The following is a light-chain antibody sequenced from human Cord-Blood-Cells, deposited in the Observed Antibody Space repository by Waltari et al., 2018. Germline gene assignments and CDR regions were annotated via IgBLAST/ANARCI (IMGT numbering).Light chain of an antibody. V-gene: IGLV2-8*01. CDR1: SSDVGGYNY. J-gene: IGLJ2*01. CDR3: SSYAGSNNLV. CDR2: EVS. Sequence: QSALTQPPSASGSPGQSVTISCTGTSSDVGGYNYVSWYQQHPGKAPKLMIYEVSKRPSGVPERFSGSQSGNTASLTVSGLQAEDEADYYCSSYAGSNNLVFGGGTKLTVL.